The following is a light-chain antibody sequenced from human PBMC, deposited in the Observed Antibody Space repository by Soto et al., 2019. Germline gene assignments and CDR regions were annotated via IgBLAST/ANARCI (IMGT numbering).Light chain of an antibody. Sequence: QSVLTQPPSVSGVPGQRVTISCTGSSSNIGAGYDVHWYQQLPGTAPKLLIYGNSNRPSGVPDRFSGSKSGTSASLAITGLQAEDEADYYCQSYDSSLSEVFGTGTKLTVL. CDR1: SSNIGAGYD. J-gene: IGLJ1*01. CDR2: GNS. CDR3: QSYDSSLSEV. V-gene: IGLV1-40*01.